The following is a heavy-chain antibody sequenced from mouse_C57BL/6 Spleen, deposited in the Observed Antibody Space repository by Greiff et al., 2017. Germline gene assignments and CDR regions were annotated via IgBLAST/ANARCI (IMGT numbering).Heavy chain of an antibody. V-gene: IGHV1-50*01. Sequence: VQLQQPGAELVKPGASVKLSCKASGYTFTSYWMQWVKQRPGQGLEWIGEIDPSDSYTNYNQKFKGKATLTVDTSSSTAYMQLSSLTSEDSAVYYCHYYGSSYGFAYWGQGTLVTVSA. D-gene: IGHD1-1*01. CDR2: IDPSDSYT. CDR3: HYYGSSYGFAY. J-gene: IGHJ3*01. CDR1: GYTFTSYW.